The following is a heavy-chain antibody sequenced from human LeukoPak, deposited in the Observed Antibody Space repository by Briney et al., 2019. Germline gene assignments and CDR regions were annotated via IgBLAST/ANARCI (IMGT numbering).Heavy chain of an antibody. CDR2: ISRSGDTT. D-gene: IGHD6-13*01. CDR1: GFTFANYA. V-gene: IGHV3-23*01. J-gene: IGHJ4*02. Sequence: GGSLRLSCAASGFTFANYAMSWVRQAPGKGLEFVSSISRSGDTTFYADSVKGRFTISRDNSKDTLYLQMGRLRADDAAVYYCAKSRLAAAGAASDYWGQGTLVTVSS. CDR3: AKSRLAAAGAASDY.